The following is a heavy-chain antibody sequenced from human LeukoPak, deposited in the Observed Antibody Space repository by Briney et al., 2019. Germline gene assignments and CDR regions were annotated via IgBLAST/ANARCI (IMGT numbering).Heavy chain of an antibody. CDR3: ARARRLCNSFTCYLTSYYDGMDV. Sequence: GGPLRLSCSAFGFIFGVYGMTWVRQAPGKGLEWLAFIRSKTYGGTTVYAASVKGRFSILRDDSKSIAYLQMNSLKTEDTAVYYCARARRLCNSFTCYLTSYYDGMDVWGEGTTVTVSS. CDR2: IRSKTYGGTT. V-gene: IGHV3-49*04. D-gene: IGHD2/OR15-2a*01. J-gene: IGHJ6*01. CDR1: GFIFGVYG.